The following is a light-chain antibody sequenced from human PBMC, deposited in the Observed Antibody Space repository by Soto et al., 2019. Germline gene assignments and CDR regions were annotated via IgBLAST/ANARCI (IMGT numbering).Light chain of an antibody. CDR2: AAS. Sequence: AVQMTQSPSSLSASVVDRFTITFLASQGIRNDLGWFQQKPGKAPKLLIYAASNLQSGVPSRFSGSGSGTDFTLTISSLQPEDFATYYCLQDFNYPLTFGGGTKVDIK. CDR1: QGIRND. V-gene: IGKV1-6*01. J-gene: IGKJ4*01. CDR3: LQDFNYPLT.